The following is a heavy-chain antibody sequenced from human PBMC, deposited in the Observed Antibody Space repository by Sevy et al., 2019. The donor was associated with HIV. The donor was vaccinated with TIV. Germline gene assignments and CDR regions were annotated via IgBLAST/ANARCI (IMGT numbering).Heavy chain of an antibody. V-gene: IGHV4-34*01. J-gene: IGHJ3*02. CDR1: GGSFSGYY. Sequence: SETLSLTCAVYGGSFSGYYWSWIRQPPGKGLEWIGEINHSGSTNYNPPLKSRVTISVDTSKNQFSLKLSSVTAADTAVYYCARHCGGTSCSHAFDIWGQGTMVTVSS. CDR3: ARHCGGTSCSHAFDI. CDR2: INHSGST. D-gene: IGHD2-2*01.